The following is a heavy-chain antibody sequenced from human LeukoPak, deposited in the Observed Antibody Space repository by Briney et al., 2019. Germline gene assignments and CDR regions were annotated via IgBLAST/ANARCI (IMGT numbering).Heavy chain of an antibody. CDR2: ISGSGAST. CDR3: AKGGACGPDCYFDY. V-gene: IGHV3-23*01. D-gene: IGHD1-26*01. Sequence: GGSLRLSCAASGFTFSSYAMSWVRQAPGKGLDWVSAISGSGASTYYADSVKGRFTISRDNSKNTLYLQMNSLRAEDTALYYCAKGGACGPDCYFDYWGQGTLVTVSS. J-gene: IGHJ4*02. CDR1: GFTFSSYA.